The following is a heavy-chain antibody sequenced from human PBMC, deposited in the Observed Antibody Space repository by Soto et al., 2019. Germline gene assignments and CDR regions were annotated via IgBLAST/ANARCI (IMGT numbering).Heavy chain of an antibody. CDR1: GDSMTNGDYS. CDR3: ARGDYQYSIDY. V-gene: IGHV4-30-2*01. Sequence: QLQLQESGSRLVKSSQTLSLTCTVSGDSMTNGDYSWSWIRQPPGKGLEWLGYIYRTGNTHYSPSLKSRVSISQDRSNNQFALELTSVTAADTAVYYCARGDYQYSIDYWGQGTLVTVSS. CDR2: IYRTGNT. J-gene: IGHJ4*02. D-gene: IGHD2-2*01.